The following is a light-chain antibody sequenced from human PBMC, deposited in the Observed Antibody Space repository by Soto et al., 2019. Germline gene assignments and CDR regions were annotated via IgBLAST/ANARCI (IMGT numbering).Light chain of an antibody. CDR2: AAS. J-gene: IGKJ2*02. Sequence: DIQMTQSPSSLSASVGDRVTITCRASHSISSSLNWYQQKPGKAPKLLIYAASTLQSGVPSRFSGSGAGTDFTLTISSRQPEDFATYYCQQSYSTLSWTFGQGTKLEIK. V-gene: IGKV1-39*01. CDR3: QQSYSTLSWT. CDR1: HSISSS.